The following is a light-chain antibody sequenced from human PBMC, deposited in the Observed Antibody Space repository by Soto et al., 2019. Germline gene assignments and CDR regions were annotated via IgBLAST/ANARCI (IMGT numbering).Light chain of an antibody. CDR2: AAS. CDR3: QQSYSTPFT. V-gene: IGKV1-39*01. J-gene: IGKJ3*01. CDR1: QSISSY. Sequence: DIQMTQSPSSLSASVGDRVTITCRASQSISSYLNWYQQKPGKAPKLLIYAASSLQSGVPSRFSGSGSGTDFTLTISSLQPEDFATYYCQQSYSTPFTFGPGTNGDIK.